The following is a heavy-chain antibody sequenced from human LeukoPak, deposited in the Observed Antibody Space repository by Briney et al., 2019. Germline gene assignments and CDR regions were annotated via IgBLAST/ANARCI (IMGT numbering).Heavy chain of an antibody. CDR1: GFTFSSYG. J-gene: IGHJ4*02. CDR2: IRYDGSNK. D-gene: IGHD6-13*01. Sequence: PGGSLRLSCAASGFTFSSYGMHWVRQAPGKGLEWVAFIRYDGSNKYYADSVKGRFTISRDNSKNTLYLQMNSLRAEDTAVYYCAKDGAYSSSWYVDYWGQGTLVTVSS. V-gene: IGHV3-30*02. CDR3: AKDGAYSSSWYVDY.